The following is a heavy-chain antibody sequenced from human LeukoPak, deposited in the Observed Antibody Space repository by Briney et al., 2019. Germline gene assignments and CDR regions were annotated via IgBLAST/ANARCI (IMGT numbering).Heavy chain of an antibody. CDR1: GFTFSSYG. CDR2: ISYDGSNK. J-gene: IGHJ4*02. Sequence: GGSLRLSCAASGFTFSSYGMHWVRQAPGKGLEWVAVISYDGSNKYYADSVKGRFTISRDNSKNTLYLQMNSLRAEDTAVYYCAKGQTGYSSGCLDYWGQGTLVTVSS. D-gene: IGHD6-19*01. V-gene: IGHV3-30*18. CDR3: AKGQTGYSSGCLDY.